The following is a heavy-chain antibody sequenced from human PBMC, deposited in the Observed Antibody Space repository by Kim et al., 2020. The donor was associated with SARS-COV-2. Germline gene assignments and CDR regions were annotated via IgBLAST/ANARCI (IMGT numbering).Heavy chain of an antibody. CDR2: IGTAGDT. Sequence: GGSLRLSCAASGFTFSSYDMHWVRQATGKGLECVSAIGTAGDTYYPGSVKGRFTISRENAKNSLYLQMNSLRAGDTAVYYCARGDILTGYFIPPYYYGMDVWGQGTTVTVSS. V-gene: IGHV3-13*01. J-gene: IGHJ6*02. D-gene: IGHD3-9*01. CDR3: ARGDILTGYFIPPYYYGMDV. CDR1: GFTFSSYD.